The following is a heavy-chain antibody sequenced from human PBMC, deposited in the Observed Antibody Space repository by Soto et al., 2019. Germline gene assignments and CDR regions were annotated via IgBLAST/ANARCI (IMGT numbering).Heavy chain of an antibody. D-gene: IGHD6-19*01. CDR2: IIPIFVTA. V-gene: IGHV1-69*01. Sequence: QVQLVQSGAEVKKPGSSVKFSCKASGGTFSSYAISWVRQAPGQGLEWMGGIIPIFVTANYAQKFQGRVTIAAEEHTSTAYLDLSSLRSEDPAVYYCARAVRGDSSGWYGHYGMAVWGQGTTVTVSS. CDR3: ARAVRGDSSGWYGHYGMAV. CDR1: GGTFSSYA. J-gene: IGHJ6*02.